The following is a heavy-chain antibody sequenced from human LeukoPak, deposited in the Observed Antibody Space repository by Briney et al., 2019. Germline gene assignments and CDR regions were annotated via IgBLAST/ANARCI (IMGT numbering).Heavy chain of an antibody. CDR3: ARDSVMGAR. V-gene: IGHV1-2*06. D-gene: IGHD1-26*01. J-gene: IGHJ4*02. Sequence: GASVKVSCKSSGYTLTGYYMHRLRQAPGQGLEWMGLTNPNTGGTNNAQKFQGRVTMTRDTSISTGYLDLTSLRSDDTAVYYCARDSVMGARWGQGTLVSVSS. CDR1: GYTLTGYY. CDR2: TNPNTGGT.